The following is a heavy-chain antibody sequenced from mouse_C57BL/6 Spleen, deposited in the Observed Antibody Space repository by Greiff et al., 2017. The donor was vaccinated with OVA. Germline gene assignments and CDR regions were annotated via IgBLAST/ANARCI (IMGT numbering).Heavy chain of an antibody. J-gene: IGHJ3*01. D-gene: IGHD2-5*01. CDR1: GYTFTSYW. Sequence: VQLQQSGAELVKPGASVKLSCKASGYTFTSYWMHWVKQRPGQGLEWIGMIHPNSGSTNYNEKFKSKATLTVDKSSSTAYMQLSSLTSEDSAVYYCARWDSNLGRFAYWGQGTLVTVSA. CDR2: IHPNSGST. V-gene: IGHV1-64*01. CDR3: ARWDSNLGRFAY.